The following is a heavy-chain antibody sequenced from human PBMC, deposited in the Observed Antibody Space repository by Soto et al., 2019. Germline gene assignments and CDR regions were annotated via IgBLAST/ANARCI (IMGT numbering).Heavy chain of an antibody. CDR1: GFTFSTYS. D-gene: IGHD4-4*01. J-gene: IGHJ4*02. Sequence: EMHLVESGGGRVKPGGSLRISCAASGFTFSTYSMNWVRQAPGKGLEWVSSISGSGNYTHYADFLRGRFTISRDNAKTSLYLQMNSLRAEDTAVYYCAREGINNYNEYYFDSWGQGNVVTGSS. CDR3: AREGINNYNEYYFDS. CDR2: ISGSGNYT. V-gene: IGHV3-21*01.